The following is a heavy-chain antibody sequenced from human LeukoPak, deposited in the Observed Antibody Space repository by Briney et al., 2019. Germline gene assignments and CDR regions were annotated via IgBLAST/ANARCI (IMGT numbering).Heavy chain of an antibody. CDR1: GFTFDDYA. J-gene: IGHJ6*02. CDR2: ISWNSGSI. V-gene: IGHV3-9*01. Sequence: GGSLRLSCAASGFTFDDYAMHWVRQAPGKGLEWVSGISWNSGSIGYADSVKGRFTISRDNAKNSLYLQMNSLRAEDTALYYCAKARGGGSNYYYYGMDVWGQGTTVTVSS. D-gene: IGHD5-24*01. CDR3: AKARGGGSNYYYYGMDV.